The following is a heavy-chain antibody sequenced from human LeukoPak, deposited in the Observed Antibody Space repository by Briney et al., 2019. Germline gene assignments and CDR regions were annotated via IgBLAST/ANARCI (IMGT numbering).Heavy chain of an antibody. CDR3: ARVIVRGVIPYYYYYMDV. Sequence: ASVKVSCKASGYTFTSYDINWVRQATGQGLEWMGWMNPNSGNTGYAQKFQGRVTITRNTSISTAYMELSSLRSEDTAVYYCARVIVRGVIPYYYYYMDVWGKGTTVTISS. J-gene: IGHJ6*03. V-gene: IGHV1-8*03. CDR1: GYTFTSYD. D-gene: IGHD3-10*01. CDR2: MNPNSGNT.